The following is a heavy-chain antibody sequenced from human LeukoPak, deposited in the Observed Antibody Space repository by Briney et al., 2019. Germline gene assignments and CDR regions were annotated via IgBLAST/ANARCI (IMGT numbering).Heavy chain of an antibody. V-gene: IGHV3-11*04. CDR3: ARDKVVGATVFDY. CDR1: GFTFSDYY. CDR2: ISSSGSTI. Sequence: GGSLRLSCAASGFTFSDYYMSWIRQAPGKGLKWVSYISSSGSTIYYADSVKGRFTISRDNAKNSLYLQMNSLRAEDTAVYYCARDKVVGATVFDYWGQGTLVTVSS. J-gene: IGHJ4*02. D-gene: IGHD1-26*01.